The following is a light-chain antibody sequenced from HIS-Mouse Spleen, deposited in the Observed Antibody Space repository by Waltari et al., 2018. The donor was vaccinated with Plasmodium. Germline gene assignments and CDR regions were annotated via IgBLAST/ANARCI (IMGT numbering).Light chain of an antibody. J-gene: IGLJ2*01. CDR2: EVS. Sequence: QSALTQPPSASGSPGQSVTISCTGTNSNVGGYNYFSWYQQHPGKAPKLMIYEVSKRPSGVPDRFSGSKSGNTASLTVSGLQAEDEADYYCSSYAGSNNLVFGGGTKLTVL. CDR3: SSYAGSNNLV. CDR1: NSNVGGYNY. V-gene: IGLV2-8*01.